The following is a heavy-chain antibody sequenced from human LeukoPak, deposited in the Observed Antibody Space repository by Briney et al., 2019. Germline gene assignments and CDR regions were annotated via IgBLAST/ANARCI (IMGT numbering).Heavy chain of an antibody. CDR2: INWNGGST. V-gene: IGHV3-20*04. J-gene: IGHJ4*02. D-gene: IGHD2-15*01. CDR3: ARDGVVGAWTLYFDY. Sequence: GGSLRLSCAASGFTFDDYGMSWVRQAPGKGLEWVSGINWNGGSTGYADSVKGRFTISRDNAKNSLYLQMNSLRAEDTALYYCARDGVVGAWTLYFDYWGQGTLVTVSS. CDR1: GFTFDDYG.